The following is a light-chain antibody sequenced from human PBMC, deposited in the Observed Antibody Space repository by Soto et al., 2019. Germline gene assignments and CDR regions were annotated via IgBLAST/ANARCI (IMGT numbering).Light chain of an antibody. CDR3: CSHAGTYVI. J-gene: IGLJ2*01. CDR1: SSDIGPYNY. Sequence: QSALTQPRSVSGSPGQSVTISCTGSSSDIGPYNYVSWYQQHPGKAPRLIISDVSGRPSGVPDRFSGSKSGNTASLTISGLQGDDEADYYCCSHAGTYVIFGGGTKLTVL. V-gene: IGLV2-11*01. CDR2: DVS.